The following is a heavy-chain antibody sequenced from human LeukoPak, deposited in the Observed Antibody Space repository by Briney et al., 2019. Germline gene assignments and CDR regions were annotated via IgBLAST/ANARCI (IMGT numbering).Heavy chain of an antibody. CDR3: LVEPTYYVDV. V-gene: IGHV3-73*01. Sequence: GGSLRLSCAVSGFTFSGSAMHWVRQASGKGLEWVGRIGSRADTYATTYAASVKGRFTISRDDLKNTAYLQMNNLKTEDTAVYYCLVEPTYYVDVWGKGTAVTVSS. CDR2: IGSRADTYAT. CDR1: GFTFSGSA. J-gene: IGHJ6*03.